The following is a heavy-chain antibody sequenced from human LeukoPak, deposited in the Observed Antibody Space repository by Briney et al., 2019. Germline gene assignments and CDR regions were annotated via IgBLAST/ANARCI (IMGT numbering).Heavy chain of an antibody. V-gene: IGHV4-4*02. Sequence: SETLSLICTVSGGSISSSNWWSWVRQPPGKGLEWIGEIYHSGSTNYNPSLKSRVTISVDKSKNQFSLKLSSVTAADTAVYYCAGVGHSSSWSYYFDYWGQGTLVTVSS. CDR3: AGVGHSSSWSYYFDY. J-gene: IGHJ4*02. D-gene: IGHD6-13*01. CDR2: IYHSGST. CDR1: GGSISSSNW.